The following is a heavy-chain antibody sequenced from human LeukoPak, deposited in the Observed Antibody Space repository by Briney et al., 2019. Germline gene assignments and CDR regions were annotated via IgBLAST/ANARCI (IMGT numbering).Heavy chain of an antibody. Sequence: SETLSLTCTVSGGSISSSSYYWGWIRQPPGKGLEWIGSIYYSGSTYYNPSLKSRVTVSVDTSKNQFSLKLSSVTAADTAVYYCARVQRWELLSAAYYFDYWGQGTLVTVSS. J-gene: IGHJ4*02. V-gene: IGHV4-39*01. D-gene: IGHD1-26*01. CDR2: IYYSGST. CDR3: ARVQRWELLSAAYYFDY. CDR1: GGSISSSSYY.